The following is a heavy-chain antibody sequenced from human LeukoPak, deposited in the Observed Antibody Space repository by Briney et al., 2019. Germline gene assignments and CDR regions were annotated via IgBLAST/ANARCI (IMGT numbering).Heavy chain of an antibody. V-gene: IGHV4-39*07. CDR3: ARRYSSGWLRLNWFDP. CDR1: GDSISTSNSY. D-gene: IGHD6-19*01. Sequence: SETLSLACTVSGDSISTSNSYWGWIRQPPGKGLEWIGSIYYSGNTYYNASLKSRVTISVDTSKNQFSLKLSSVTAADTAVYYCARRYSSGWLRLNWFDPWGQGTLVTVSS. J-gene: IGHJ5*02. CDR2: IYYSGNT.